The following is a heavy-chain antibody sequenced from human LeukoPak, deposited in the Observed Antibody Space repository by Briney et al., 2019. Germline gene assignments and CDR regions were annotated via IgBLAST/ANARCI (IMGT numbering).Heavy chain of an antibody. V-gene: IGHV1-2*02. CDR1: GYIFTGYS. D-gene: IGHD4-17*01. J-gene: IGHJ6*02. Sequence: ASVKVSCKASGYIFTGYSMHWVRQAPGQGLEWMGWINPNSGGTNYAQKFQGRVTMTRDTSISTAYMELSSLRSDDTAVYYCARSTTVTTVHYYYGMDVWGQGTTVTVSS. CDR3: ARSTTVTTVHYYYGMDV. CDR2: INPNSGGT.